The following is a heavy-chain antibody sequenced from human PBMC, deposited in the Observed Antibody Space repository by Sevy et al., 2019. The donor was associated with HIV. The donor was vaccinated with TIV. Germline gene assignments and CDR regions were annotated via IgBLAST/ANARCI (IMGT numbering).Heavy chain of an antibody. CDR3: TSYCSSTSCYITDFDY. J-gene: IGHJ4*02. Sequence: GGSLRLSCAASGFTFSSYEMNWVRQAPGKGLEWVSYISSSGSTIYYADSVKGRFTISRDNAKNSLYLQMNSLRAEDTAVYYCTSYCSSTSCYITDFDYWGQGTLVTVSS. V-gene: IGHV3-48*03. CDR1: GFTFSSYE. D-gene: IGHD2-2*02. CDR2: ISSSGSTI.